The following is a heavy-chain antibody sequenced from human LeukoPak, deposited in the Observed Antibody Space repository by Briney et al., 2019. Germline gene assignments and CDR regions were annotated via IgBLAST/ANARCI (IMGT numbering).Heavy chain of an antibody. CDR2: INPNSGGT. CDR1: GYTFTGYY. D-gene: IGHD5-18*01. CDR3: ARATGYSYGFDY. V-gene: IGHV1-2*02. J-gene: IGHJ4*02. Sequence: ASVKVSCKASGYTFTGYYMHWVRQAPGQGLEWMGWINPNSGGTNYAQKFQGRVTMTRDTSISTAYMELSRLRSDDTAVYYCARATGYSYGFDYWGQGTLVTVSS.